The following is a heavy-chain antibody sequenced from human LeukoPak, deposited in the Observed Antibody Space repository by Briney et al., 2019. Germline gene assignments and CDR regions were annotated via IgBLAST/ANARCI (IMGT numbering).Heavy chain of an antibody. D-gene: IGHD6-13*01. CDR3: ARGVTMYSSSWDAFDI. CDR2: MNPYTAKT. J-gene: IGHJ3*02. V-gene: IGHV1-8*03. Sequence: ASVKVSCKASGYSFTTHDVNWVRQAPGQGLEWMGWMNPYTAKTGYAQNFQGRVTITRNTSTSTAYMELSSLRSEDTAVYYCARGVTMYSSSWDAFDIWGQGTMITVSS. CDR1: GYSFTTHD.